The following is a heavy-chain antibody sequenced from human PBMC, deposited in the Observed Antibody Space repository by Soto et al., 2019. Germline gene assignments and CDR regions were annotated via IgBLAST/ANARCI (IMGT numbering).Heavy chain of an antibody. D-gene: IGHD2-8*02. Sequence: PSETLSLTCSVSGGSIRGSDDYWGWIRQSPGKGLEYIGSVFYTGSAYYNPPFKSRVSIVADTSTNRFFLNLKSVTATDTGVYYCAKTPTGYYDSWGQGILVTVSS. J-gene: IGHJ4*02. CDR2: VFYTGSA. V-gene: IGHV4-39*02. CDR3: AKTPTGYYDS. CDR1: GGSIRGSDDY.